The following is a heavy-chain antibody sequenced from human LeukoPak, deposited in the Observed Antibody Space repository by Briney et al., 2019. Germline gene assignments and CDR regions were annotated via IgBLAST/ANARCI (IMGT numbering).Heavy chain of an antibody. J-gene: IGHJ3*02. V-gene: IGHV1-46*01. Sequence: ASVKVSCKASGGTFSSYAISWVRQAPGQGLEWMGIINPSGGSTSYAQKFQGRVTMTRDTSTSTVYMELSSLRSEDTAVYYCARDRRYCSSTSCHDAFDIWGQGTMVTVSS. CDR3: ARDRRYCSSTSCHDAFDI. CDR2: INPSGGST. D-gene: IGHD2-2*01. CDR1: GGTFSSYA.